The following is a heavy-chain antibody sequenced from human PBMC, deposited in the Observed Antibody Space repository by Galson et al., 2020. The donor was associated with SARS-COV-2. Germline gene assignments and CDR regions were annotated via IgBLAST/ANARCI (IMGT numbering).Heavy chain of an antibody. V-gene: IGHV4-59*01. Sequence: SETLSLTCTVSGGSISSYYWSWIRQPPGKGLEWIGYIYYSGSTNYNPSLKSRVTISVDTSKNQFSLKLSSVTAADTAVYYCAGGPDYYDFWSGYYRNWFDPWGQGTLVTVSS. D-gene: IGHD3-3*01. CDR3: AGGPDYYDFWSGYYRNWFDP. CDR2: IYYSGST. J-gene: IGHJ5*02. CDR1: GGSISSYY.